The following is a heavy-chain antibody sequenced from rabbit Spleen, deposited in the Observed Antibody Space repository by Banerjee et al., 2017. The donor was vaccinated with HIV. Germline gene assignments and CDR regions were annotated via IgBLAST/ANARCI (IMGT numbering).Heavy chain of an antibody. CDR1: GFTISSYW. CDR3: AREDVGGSISL. D-gene: IGHD1-1*01. Sequence: QLEEAGGRLVQPGGSLTLSCKGSGFTISSYWMNWVRQAPGQGLEWIGIIYPITETTYYANWVNGRFTISSYNAQNTVDLQLNSLTAAATASYFFAREDVGGSISLWGPGTLVTVS. V-gene: IGHV1S7*01. CDR2: IYPITETT. J-gene: IGHJ4*01.